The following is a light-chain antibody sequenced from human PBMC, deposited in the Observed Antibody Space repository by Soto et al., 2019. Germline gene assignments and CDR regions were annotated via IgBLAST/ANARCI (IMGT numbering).Light chain of an antibody. CDR2: GAS. Sequence: EIVLTQSPGTLSLSPGERATLSCRASQSVSNNYLAWYQQKPGQAPRLLIYGASNRATGIPDRFSGSGSGTDFTLTISRLEPEDFAVYYCQQYYRWPFTFGPGTKVDIK. CDR3: QQYYRWPFT. V-gene: IGKV3-20*01. CDR1: QSVSNNY. J-gene: IGKJ3*01.